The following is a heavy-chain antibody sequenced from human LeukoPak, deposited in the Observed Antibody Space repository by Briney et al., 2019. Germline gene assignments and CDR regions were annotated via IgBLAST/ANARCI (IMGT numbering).Heavy chain of an antibody. CDR2: IYYSGST. V-gene: IGHV4-59*01. Sequence: SETLSFTCTVSGGSISSYYWSWIWQPPGKGLEWIGYIYYSGSTNYNPSLKSRVTISVDTSKNQLSLKLSSVTAADTAVYYCARYSSSWYALHFDYWGQGTLVTVSS. J-gene: IGHJ4*02. CDR1: GGSISSYY. D-gene: IGHD6-13*01. CDR3: ARYSSSWYALHFDY.